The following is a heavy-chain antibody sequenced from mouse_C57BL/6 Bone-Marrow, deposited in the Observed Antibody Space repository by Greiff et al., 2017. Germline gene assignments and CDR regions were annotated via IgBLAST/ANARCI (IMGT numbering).Heavy chain of an antibody. CDR1: GFSLSTSGMG. J-gene: IGHJ2*01. V-gene: IGHV8-12*01. D-gene: IGHD1-1*01. Sequence: QVQLKESGPGILQSSQTLSLTCSFSGFSLSTSGMGVSWIRQPSGKGLEWLAHIYWDDDKRYNPSLKSRLTISKDTSRNQEFLKITSVDTADTATYYCARRAEDYGSSYRDYFDYWGQGTTLTVSS. CDR3: ARRAEDYGSSYRDYFDY. CDR2: IYWDDDK.